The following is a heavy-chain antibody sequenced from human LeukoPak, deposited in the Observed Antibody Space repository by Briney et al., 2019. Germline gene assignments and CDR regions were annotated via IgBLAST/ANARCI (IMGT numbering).Heavy chain of an antibody. CDR2: IYSGGST. CDR3: ARERGTGDFDY. Sequence: GGSLRLSCAASGFTVSSNYMSWVRQAPGKGLEWVSVIYSGGSTYYADSVKGRFTISRDNSKNTLYLQMNSLSAEDTAVYYCARERGTGDFDYWGQGTLVTVSS. V-gene: IGHV3-53*01. J-gene: IGHJ4*02. D-gene: IGHD1-1*01. CDR1: GFTVSSNY.